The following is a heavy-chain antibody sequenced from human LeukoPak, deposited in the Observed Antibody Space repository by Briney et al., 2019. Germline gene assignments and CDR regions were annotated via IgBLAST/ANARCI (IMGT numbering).Heavy chain of an antibody. J-gene: IGHJ4*02. CDR2: INPNSGDT. CDR3: ARARTSIPAAILAY. Sequence: GASVKVSCKASGYTFTGYYMHWVRQAPGQGLEWMGWINPNSGDTHYAQKFQGRLTMTRDTSISTAYKALSRLRSEDTAVYYWARARTSIPAAILAYWGEGALVTLCS. V-gene: IGHV1-2*02. CDR1: GYTFTGYY. D-gene: IGHD2-2*02.